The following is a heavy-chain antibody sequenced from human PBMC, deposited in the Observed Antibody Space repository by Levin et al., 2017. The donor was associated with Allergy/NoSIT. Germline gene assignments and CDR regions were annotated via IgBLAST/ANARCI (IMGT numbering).Heavy chain of an antibody. Sequence: PSETLSLTCTVSGGSINTYYWTWIRQPPGKGLEWIGYSSNSGNTNYNPSFKSRVTISVDTSKSQFSLQLTSVTAADTAVYYCARRNSGDYDHYFNYWGQGALVTVSS. V-gene: IGHV4-59*01. J-gene: IGHJ4*02. CDR1: GGSINTYY. CDR2: SSNSGNT. D-gene: IGHD4-17*01. CDR3: ARRNSGDYDHYFNY.